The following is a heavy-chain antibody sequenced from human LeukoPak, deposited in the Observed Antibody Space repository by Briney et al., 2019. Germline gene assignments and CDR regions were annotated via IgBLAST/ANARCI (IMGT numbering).Heavy chain of an antibody. D-gene: IGHD3-10*01. V-gene: IGHV3-21*01. CDR2: ISSSSSYI. J-gene: IGHJ3*02. CDR3: ARALWFGELFHDAFDI. Sequence: GGSPRLSCAASGFTFSSYSVNWVRQAPGKGLEWVSSISSSSSYIYYADSVKGRFTISRDNAKNSLYLQMNSLRAENTAVYYCARALWFGELFHDAFDIWGQGTMVTVSS. CDR1: GFTFSSYS.